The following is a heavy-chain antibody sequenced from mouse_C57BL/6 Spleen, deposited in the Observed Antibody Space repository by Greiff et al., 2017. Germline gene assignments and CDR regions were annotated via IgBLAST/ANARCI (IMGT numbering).Heavy chain of an antibody. J-gene: IGHJ4*01. CDR3: ARAYYSNYFLYYYAMDY. CDR2: IYPRDGST. D-gene: IGHD2-5*01. Sequence: QVQLKQSDAELVKPGASVKISCKVSGYTFTDHTIHWMKQRPEQGLEWIGYIYPRDGSTKYNEKFKGKATLTADKSSSTAYMQLNSLTSEDSEVYVCARAYYSNYFLYYYAMDYWGQGTSVTVSS. CDR1: GYTFTDHT. V-gene: IGHV1-78*01.